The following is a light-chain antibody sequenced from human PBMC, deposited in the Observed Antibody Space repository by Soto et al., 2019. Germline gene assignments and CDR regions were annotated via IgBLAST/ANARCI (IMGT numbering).Light chain of an antibody. Sequence: IVMTQSPATLSVSPGERATLSCRASQSVSSSSAWYQQKPGQAPRLLIYGVSTRATGIPARFSGSGSGTEFTLTISSLQSEDFAVYYCQQYNNWPLTFGQGTKLEI. J-gene: IGKJ2*01. CDR2: GVS. CDR3: QQYNNWPLT. V-gene: IGKV3-15*01. CDR1: QSVSSS.